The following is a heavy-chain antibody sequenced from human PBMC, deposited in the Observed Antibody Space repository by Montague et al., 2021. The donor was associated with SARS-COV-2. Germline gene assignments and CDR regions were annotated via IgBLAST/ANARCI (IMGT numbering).Heavy chain of an antibody. CDR3: ARPLNLYYYGAGSYSSWFDP. J-gene: IGHJ5*02. D-gene: IGHD3-10*01. CDR2: VTQSGTT. Sequence: SETLSLTCAISGGSFSNYYWSWIRQPPGKGLEWIGEVTQSGTTIYNPSLKSRVTISVDTSKNQFSLKLSSVTAADTAVYYCARPLNLYYYGAGSYSSWFDPWGQGTLVTVSS. CDR1: GGSFSNYY. V-gene: IGHV4-34*01.